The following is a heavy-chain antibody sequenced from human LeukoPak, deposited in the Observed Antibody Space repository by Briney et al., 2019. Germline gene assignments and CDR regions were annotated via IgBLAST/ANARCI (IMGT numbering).Heavy chain of an antibody. CDR1: GFTFSNTW. CDR2: IYNDETSA. CDR3: TRGAPIDY. Sequence: GGSLRLSCAASGFTFSNTWMYWVRQGPGKGLVWVSRIYNDETSATYADSVKGRFTISRDNAKNTLYLQMDSLRVDDTTVYYCTRGAPIDYWGQGTLVTVSS. V-gene: IGHV3-74*01. J-gene: IGHJ4*02.